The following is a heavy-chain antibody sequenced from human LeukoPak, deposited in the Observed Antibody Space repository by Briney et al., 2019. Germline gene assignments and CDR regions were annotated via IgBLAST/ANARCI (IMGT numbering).Heavy chain of an antibody. J-gene: IGHJ3*02. CDR1: GFTFSSYA. D-gene: IGHD3-22*01. CDR2: ISYDGSNK. CDR3: ARSLDYYDSSGYYSDAFDI. V-gene: IGHV3-30-3*01. Sequence: QPGRSLRLSCAASGFTFSSYAMHWVRQAPGKGLEWVAVISYDGSNKYYADSVKGRFTISRDNSKNTLYLQMNSLRAEDTAVYYCARSLDYYDSSGYYSDAFDIWGQGTMVTVSS.